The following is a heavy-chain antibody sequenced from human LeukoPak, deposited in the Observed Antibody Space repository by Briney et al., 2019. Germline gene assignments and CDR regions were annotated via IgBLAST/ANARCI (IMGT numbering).Heavy chain of an antibody. Sequence: SETLSLTCTVSGGSISSSSYYWGWIRQPPGKGLEWIGSIYYSGSTYYNPSLKSRVTISVDTSKNQFSLKLSSVTAADTAVYYCARVVVVAAVSWFDPWGQGTLVTVSS. V-gene: IGHV4-39*07. CDR1: GGSISSSSYY. CDR2: IYYSGST. CDR3: ARVVVVAAVSWFDP. J-gene: IGHJ5*02. D-gene: IGHD2-15*01.